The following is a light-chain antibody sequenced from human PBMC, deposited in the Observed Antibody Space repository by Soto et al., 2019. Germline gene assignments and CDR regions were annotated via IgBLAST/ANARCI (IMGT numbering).Light chain of an antibody. CDR3: QQTYSTTIT. V-gene: IGKV1-5*01. CDR1: QNISTS. Sequence: DIQLTQSPSTLSASLGDSVTMTCRASQNISTSLAWYQHKPGKAPTLLMFDVSNLESGVPSRFSGSGSGTEFTLTISSLKHEDFVTYYCQQTYSTTITFGQGTRLEIK. J-gene: IGKJ5*01. CDR2: DVS.